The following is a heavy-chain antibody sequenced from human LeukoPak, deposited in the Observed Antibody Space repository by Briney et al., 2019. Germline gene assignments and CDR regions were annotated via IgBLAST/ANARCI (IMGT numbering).Heavy chain of an antibody. V-gene: IGHV3-23*01. CDR1: GFTFSSYA. D-gene: IGHD3-10*01. CDR3: AKGQVYMVRGGYIDY. Sequence: PGGSLRLSCAAPGFTFSSYAMSWVRQAPGKGLEWVSAISGSGGSTYYADSVKGRFTIPRDNSKNTLYLQMNSLRAEDTAVYYCAKGQVYMVRGGYIDYWGQGTLVTVSS. J-gene: IGHJ4*02. CDR2: ISGSGGST.